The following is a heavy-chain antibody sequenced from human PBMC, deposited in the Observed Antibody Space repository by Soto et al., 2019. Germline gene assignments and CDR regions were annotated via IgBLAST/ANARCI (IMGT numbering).Heavy chain of an antibody. Sequence: VSGPTLVNPTQTLTLTCTFSGVSLSTSGMCGRWIRQPPVKALEWLARIDWDDDKYYSTSLQTSRTISKDTSKNNMLLTVTNMDTVDTATYYCALAIVVGFPIDVFYLLGPWSRVTVS. CDR1: GVSLSTSGMC. CDR3: ALAIVVGFPIDVFYL. D-gene: IGHD3-22*01. J-gene: IGHJ3*01. CDR2: IDWDDDK. V-gene: IGHV2-70*11.